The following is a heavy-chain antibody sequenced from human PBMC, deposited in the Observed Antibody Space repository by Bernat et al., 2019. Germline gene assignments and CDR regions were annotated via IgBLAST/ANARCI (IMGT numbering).Heavy chain of an antibody. CDR1: GFSFRSYS. CDR2: ISSSSSPI. Sequence: EVQLVESGGGLVQPGGSLRLSCAASGFSFRSYSMNWVRQAPGKGLEWISYISSSSSPIYYADSVKGRFTISRDNAKNSLYLQMNSLRGEDTAVYYCTRDDGRVRGVIGLDYWGQGALVTVSP. J-gene: IGHJ4*02. V-gene: IGHV3-48*01. D-gene: IGHD3-10*01. CDR3: TRDDGRVRGVIGLDY.